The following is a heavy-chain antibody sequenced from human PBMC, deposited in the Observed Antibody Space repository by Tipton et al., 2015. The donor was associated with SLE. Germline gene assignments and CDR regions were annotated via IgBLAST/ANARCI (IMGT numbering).Heavy chain of an antibody. J-gene: IGHJ5*02. CDR2: IYHSGST. CDR3: AVGYCSGGSCYSGGWFDP. CDR1: GDSISDHY. D-gene: IGHD2-15*01. Sequence: TLSLTCAVSGDSISDHYWSWIRQPPGKGLEWIGYIYHSGSTNYNPSLKSRVTISVDTSKKQVSLNLSPVTAADTAVYYCAVGYCSGGSCYSGGWFDPWGQGTLVTVSS. V-gene: IGHV4-59*11.